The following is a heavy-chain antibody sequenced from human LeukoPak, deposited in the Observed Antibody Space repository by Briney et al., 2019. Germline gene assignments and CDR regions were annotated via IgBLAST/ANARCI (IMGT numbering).Heavy chain of an antibody. CDR2: INPYTGDA. CDR3: ARGKSGFSP. Sequence: ASVKVSCKASGYTFTENYIHWVRQAPGHGLEWMGLINPYTGDANYTEKFQGRVTMTRDTSVSTAYMHLSRLRSDDTAVYYCARGKSGFSPWGQGTPVTVPS. CDR1: GYTFTENY. V-gene: IGHV1-2*02. D-gene: IGHD3-22*01. J-gene: IGHJ4*02.